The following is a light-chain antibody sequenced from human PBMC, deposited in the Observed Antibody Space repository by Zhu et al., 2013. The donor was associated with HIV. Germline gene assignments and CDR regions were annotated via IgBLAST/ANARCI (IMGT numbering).Light chain of an antibody. CDR1: HDIRDD. Sequence: ATQMTQSPSSLSASVGDTVTITCRASHDIRDDLDWYQQRPGRAPDLVIYSASTLPSGVPSRFGGSGSGTDFSLTITSLQPADFATFYCLQRHTLPWTFGQGTEAGDQT. V-gene: IGKV1-6*01. CDR3: LQRHTLPWT. CDR2: SAS. J-gene: IGKJ2*02.